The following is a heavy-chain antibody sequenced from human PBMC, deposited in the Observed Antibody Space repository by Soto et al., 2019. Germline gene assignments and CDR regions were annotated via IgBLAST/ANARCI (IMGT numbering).Heavy chain of an antibody. V-gene: IGHV3-48*01. CDR1: GFTFSSYS. D-gene: IGHD2-15*01. J-gene: IGHJ4*02. Sequence: GGSLRLSCAASGFTFSSYSMNWVRQAPGKGLEWVSYISSSSSTIYYADSVKGRFTISRDNSKNTLYLQMNSLRAEDTAVYYCAKGFLGSCRGARCYSFDFWGQGTPVTVSS. CDR2: ISSSSSTI. CDR3: AKGFLGSCRGARCYSFDF.